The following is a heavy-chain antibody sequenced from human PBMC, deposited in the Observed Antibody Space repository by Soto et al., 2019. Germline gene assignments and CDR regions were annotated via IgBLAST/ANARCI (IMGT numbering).Heavy chain of an antibody. J-gene: IGHJ5*02. Sequence: GGSLRLSCAASGFTLSTHNMNWVRQAPGRGLEWVSSISTGSSYIYYADSVKGRFTISRDNAQNSLYLQMNSLTVEDTAVYYCARDRDGYNSNWFDPWGRGTLVTVPQ. CDR1: GFTLSTHN. V-gene: IGHV3-21*01. CDR2: ISTGSSYI. D-gene: IGHD5-12*01. CDR3: ARDRDGYNSNWFDP.